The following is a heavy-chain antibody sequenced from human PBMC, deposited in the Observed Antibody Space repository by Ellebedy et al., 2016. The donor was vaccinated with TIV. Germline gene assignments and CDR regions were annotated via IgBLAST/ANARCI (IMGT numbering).Heavy chain of an antibody. V-gene: IGHV3-30*18. CDR2: ISSDGSDK. D-gene: IGHD3-22*01. CDR1: GFRFSSYG. J-gene: IGHJ6*02. CDR3: AKGVYDSSLSGLDV. Sequence: GESLKISXAASGFRFSSYGMHWVRQAPGKGLEWVAVISSDGSDKYYADSVKGRFTISRDNSKNTLYLQRNSLRAEDTAVYYCAKGVYDSSLSGLDVWGQGTTVTVSS.